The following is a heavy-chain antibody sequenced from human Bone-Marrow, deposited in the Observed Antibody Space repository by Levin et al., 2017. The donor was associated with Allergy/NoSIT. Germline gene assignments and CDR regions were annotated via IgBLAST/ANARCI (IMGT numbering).Heavy chain of an antibody. CDR1: GFTFSSHW. J-gene: IGHJ4*02. CDR3: AREPNRYCSGGSCYSPPV. D-gene: IGHD2-15*01. V-gene: IGHV3-7*03. Sequence: GGSLRLSCAASGFTFSSHWMSWVRQAPGKGLEWVANIKQDGSEKYYVDSVKGRFTISRDNAKNSLYLQMNSLRAEDTAVYYCAREPNRYCSGGSCYSPPVWGQGTLVTVSS. CDR2: IKQDGSEK.